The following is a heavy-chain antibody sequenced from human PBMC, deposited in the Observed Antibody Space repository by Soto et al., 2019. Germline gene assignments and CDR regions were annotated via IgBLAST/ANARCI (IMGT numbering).Heavy chain of an antibody. D-gene: IGHD5-12*01. CDR1: GYTFTGYY. CDR2: INPKNGDT. V-gene: IGHV1-2*02. CDR3: ARHSGYGYVFDY. J-gene: IGHJ4*02. Sequence: ASVKVSCKASGYTFTGYYIHWVRQAPGQGLEWMGWINPKNGDTIFAQKFQGRVTMTRDTSTSTAYMELTSLRFDDTAVYYCARHSGYGYVFDYWGQGTLVTVSS.